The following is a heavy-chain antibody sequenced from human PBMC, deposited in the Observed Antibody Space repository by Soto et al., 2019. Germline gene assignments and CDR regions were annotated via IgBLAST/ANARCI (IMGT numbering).Heavy chain of an antibody. D-gene: IGHD6-13*01. CDR3: VRVAGSASWYETDS. V-gene: IGHV4-38-2*01. CDR2: TYYGASS. CDR1: GYSISSGYY. Sequence: SETLSLICAVSGYSISSGYYWGWIRQPPGKGLEWLGTTYYGASSYYNPSLRSRITILLDAPTNQLSLKLSSVTAADPAVYFCVRVAGSASWYETDSWG. J-gene: IGHJ5*01.